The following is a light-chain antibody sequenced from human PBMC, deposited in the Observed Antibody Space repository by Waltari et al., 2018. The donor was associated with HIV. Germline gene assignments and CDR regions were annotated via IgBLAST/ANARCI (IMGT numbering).Light chain of an antibody. CDR1: SSAVGSYNS. Sequence: QSALTQPPSVSGFPGQSTTISSTGSSSAVGSYNSVSWYQQHPGQAPKLLIYDVSKRPSGVSNRFSGSKSGNTASLTISGLQAEDEADYYCCSYAGSNTYLFGTGTEVTVL. J-gene: IGLJ1*01. CDR3: CSYAGSNTYL. V-gene: IGLV2-23*02. CDR2: DVS.